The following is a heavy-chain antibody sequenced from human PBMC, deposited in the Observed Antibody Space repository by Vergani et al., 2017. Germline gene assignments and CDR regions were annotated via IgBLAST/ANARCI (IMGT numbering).Heavy chain of an antibody. Sequence: QVQLQESGPGLVKPSDTLSLTCTVSVGSISSYYWSWIRQPPGKGLEWIGYIYYSGSTNYNPSLKSRVTISVDTSKNQFSLKLSSVTAADTAVYYCARNPECGGDCYSDAYDIWSQGTMVTVSS. J-gene: IGHJ3*02. V-gene: IGHV4-59*07. D-gene: IGHD2-21*02. CDR3: ARNPECGGDCYSDAYDI. CDR2: IYYSGST. CDR1: VGSISSYY.